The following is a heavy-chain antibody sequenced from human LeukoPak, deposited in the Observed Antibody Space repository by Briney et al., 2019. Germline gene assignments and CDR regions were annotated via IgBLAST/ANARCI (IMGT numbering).Heavy chain of an antibody. CDR1: GGSISSSSYY. D-gene: IGHD3-10*01. V-gene: IGHV4-39*01. J-gene: IGHJ5*02. Sequence: SETLSLTCTVSGGSISSSSYYWGWIRQPPGKGLEWIGSIYYSGSTYYNPSLKSRVTISVDTSKNQFSLKLSSVTAADTAVYYCASGIRDYYGSGSYWSSRFDPWGQGTLVTVSS. CDR3: ASGIRDYYGSGSYWSSRFDP. CDR2: IYYSGST.